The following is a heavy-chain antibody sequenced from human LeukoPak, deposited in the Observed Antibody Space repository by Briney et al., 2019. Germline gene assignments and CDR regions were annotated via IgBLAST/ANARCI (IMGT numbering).Heavy chain of an antibody. CDR2: IYSDATT. J-gene: IGHJ4*02. V-gene: IGHV3-53*01. CDR1: GFTVSTNY. Sequence: GGSLRLSCAASGFTVSTNYVSWVRQAPGKGLEWVSIIYSDATTSYADSVRGRFTISRDNAKNSLYLQMNSLRAEDTAVYYCARDLDIVVVVAATGTPYYFDYWGQGTLVTVSS. CDR3: ARDLDIVVVVAATGTPYYFDY. D-gene: IGHD2-15*01.